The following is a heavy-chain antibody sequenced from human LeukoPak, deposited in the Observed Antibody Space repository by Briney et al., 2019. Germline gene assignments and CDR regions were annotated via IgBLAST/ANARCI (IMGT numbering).Heavy chain of an antibody. J-gene: IGHJ6*02. CDR3: AKDRGGPYYYYGMDV. Sequence: GGSLRLSCAASGFTFSSYAMSWVRQAPGKGLEWVSAISGSGGSTYYADSVKGRFTISRDNSKNTLYLQMNSLRAEDTAVYYCAKDRGGPYYYYGMDVWGQGTTVTVSS. CDR2: ISGSGGST. CDR1: GFTFSSYA. V-gene: IGHV3-23*01. D-gene: IGHD3-10*01.